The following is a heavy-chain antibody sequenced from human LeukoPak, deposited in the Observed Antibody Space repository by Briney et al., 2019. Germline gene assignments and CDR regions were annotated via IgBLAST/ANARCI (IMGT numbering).Heavy chain of an antibody. Sequence: GGSLRLSCAASGFTFSSYAMSWVRQAPGKGLEWVSAISGSGGSTYYADSVKGRFTISRDNSKNTLYLQMNSLRAEDTAVYYCAKTYFYDSSGYFPPDAFDIWGQGTMVTVSS. V-gene: IGHV3-23*01. CDR3: AKTYFYDSSGYFPPDAFDI. CDR1: GFTFSSYA. D-gene: IGHD3-22*01. CDR2: ISGSGGST. J-gene: IGHJ3*02.